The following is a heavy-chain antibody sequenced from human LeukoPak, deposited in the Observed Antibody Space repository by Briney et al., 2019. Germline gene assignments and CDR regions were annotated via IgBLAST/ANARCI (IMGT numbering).Heavy chain of an antibody. J-gene: IGHJ3*02. V-gene: IGHV3-13*01. CDR2: IGTAGDT. CDR1: GFTFSSYD. D-gene: IGHD1-14*01. CDR3: ARIERTGAFDI. Sequence: GGSLRLSCAASGFTFSSYDMHWVRQATGKDLEWVSAIGTAGDTYYPGSVKGRFTISRENAKNSLYLQLNSLRAGDTAVYYCARIERTGAFDIWGQGTMVTVSS.